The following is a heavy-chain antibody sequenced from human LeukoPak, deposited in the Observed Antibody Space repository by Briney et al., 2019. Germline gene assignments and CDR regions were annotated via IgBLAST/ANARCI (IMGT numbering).Heavy chain of an antibody. CDR3: ARRYSGSYSLFDY. D-gene: IGHD1-26*01. CDR1: GFTFDDYA. J-gene: IGHJ4*02. Sequence: GGSLRLSCAASGFTFDDYAMHWVRQAPGKGLEWVSGISWNSGSIGYADSVKDRFTISRDNAKNSLYLQMNSLRAEDTAVYYCARRYSGSYSLFDYWGQGTLVTVSS. V-gene: IGHV3-9*01. CDR2: ISWNSGSI.